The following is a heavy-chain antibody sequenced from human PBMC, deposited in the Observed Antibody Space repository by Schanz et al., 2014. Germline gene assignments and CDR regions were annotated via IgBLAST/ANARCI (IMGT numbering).Heavy chain of an antibody. CDR3: ARDTTWRLDL. CDR2: VFPNGIT. D-gene: IGHD1-1*01. V-gene: IGHV4-61*02. CDR1: GGSIRSGTYY. J-gene: IGHJ2*01. Sequence: QVQLQESGPGLVKPSQTLSLTCTVSGGSIRSGTYYWSWIRQPAGKALEWVGRVFPNGITNYNPSRKSRVRNSLDPPNNRFFLALASRAAADTAVYYCARDTTWRLDLWGRGTLVSVSS.